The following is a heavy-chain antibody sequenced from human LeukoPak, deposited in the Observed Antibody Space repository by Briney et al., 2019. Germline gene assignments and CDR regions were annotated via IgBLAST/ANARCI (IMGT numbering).Heavy chain of an antibody. CDR1: GFTVSNNY. CDR2: IYSGGTT. J-gene: IGHJ4*02. Sequence: GGSLRLSCAASGFTVSNNYVTWVRQAPGKGLEWVAVIYSGGTTYYADSVKGRFTISRDNSKNTLYLQMNSLRVVDTAVYYCVRGPPQMMVPIYWGQGTLVTVSS. CDR3: VRGPPQMMVPIY. D-gene: IGHD3-22*01. V-gene: IGHV3-53*01.